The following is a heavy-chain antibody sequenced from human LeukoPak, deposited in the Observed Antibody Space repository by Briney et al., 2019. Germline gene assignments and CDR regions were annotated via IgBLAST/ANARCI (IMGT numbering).Heavy chain of an antibody. CDR2: IYPGDSDT. CDR1: GYSFTSYW. D-gene: IGHD3-22*01. J-gene: IGHJ4*02. CDR3: ASTVPVTYYYDSSSYPLYY. Sequence: GESLKISCKGSGYSFTSYWIGWVRQMPGKGLEWMGIIYPGDSDTRYSPSFQGQVTISADKSISTAYLQWSSLKASDTAMYYCASTVPVTYYYDSSSYPLYYWGQGTLVTVSS. V-gene: IGHV5-51*01.